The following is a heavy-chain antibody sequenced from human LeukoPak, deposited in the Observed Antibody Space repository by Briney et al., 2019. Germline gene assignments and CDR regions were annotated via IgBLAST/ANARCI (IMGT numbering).Heavy chain of an antibody. CDR3: ARDYNWGLLDY. CDR2: IWYDGSNK. J-gene: IGHJ4*02. Sequence: PGGSLRLSCAASGFTFSTYAMHWVCQAPGKGLEWVAVIWYDGSNKYYADSVKGRFTISRDNSKNTLYLQMNSLRAEDTAVYYCARDYNWGLLDYWGQGTLVTVSS. V-gene: IGHV3-33*08. D-gene: IGHD7-27*01. CDR1: GFTFSTYA.